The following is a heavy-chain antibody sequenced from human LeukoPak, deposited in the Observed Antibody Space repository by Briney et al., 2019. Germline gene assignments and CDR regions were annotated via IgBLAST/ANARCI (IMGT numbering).Heavy chain of an antibody. D-gene: IGHD3-10*01. CDR1: GYTLNSFG. CDR3: ARDMVRVNDAFDI. Sequence: ASVKVSCKASGYTLNSFGISWVRQAPGQGLEWMGWISAYNGNTNYAQNLQGRVTMTTDTSTSTAYMELRSLRSDDTAVYYCARDMVRVNDAFDIWGQGTMVTVSS. J-gene: IGHJ3*02. CDR2: ISAYNGNT. V-gene: IGHV1-18*01.